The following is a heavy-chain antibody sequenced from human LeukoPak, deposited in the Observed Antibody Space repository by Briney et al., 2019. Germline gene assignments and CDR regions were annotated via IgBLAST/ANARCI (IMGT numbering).Heavy chain of an antibody. V-gene: IGHV1-18*01. CDR1: GYTFTSYG. CDR2: ISAYNGNT. Sequence: ASVKVSCKASGYTFTSYGISWVRQAPGQGLEWMGWISAYNGNTNYVQKLQGRVTMTTDTSTSTAYMELRSLRSDDTAVYYCARVNIGITGTTYFDYWGQGTLVTVSS. CDR3: ARVNIGITGTTYFDY. J-gene: IGHJ4*02. D-gene: IGHD1-7*01.